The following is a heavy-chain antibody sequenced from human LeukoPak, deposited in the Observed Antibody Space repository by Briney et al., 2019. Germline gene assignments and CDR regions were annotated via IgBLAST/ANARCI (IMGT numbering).Heavy chain of an antibody. CDR3: ARREAVAGCFDL. V-gene: IGHV4-59*01. D-gene: IGHD6-19*01. J-gene: IGHJ2*01. CDR1: GGSISSYY. Sequence: PSETLSLTCTVSGGSISSYYWSWIRQPPGKGLEWIGYIYYSGSTNYNPSLKSRVTISVDTSKNQFSLKLSSVTAADTAVYYCARREAVAGCFDLWGRGTLVTVSS. CDR2: IYYSGST.